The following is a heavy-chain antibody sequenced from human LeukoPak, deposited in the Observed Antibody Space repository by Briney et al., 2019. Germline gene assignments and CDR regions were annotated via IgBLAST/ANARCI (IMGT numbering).Heavy chain of an antibody. CDR1: GSTFSSYA. V-gene: IGHV1-69*04. J-gene: IGHJ6*02. CDR2: IIPILGIA. D-gene: IGHD4-17*01. Sequence: SVKVSCKASGSTFSSYAISWVRQAPGQGLEWMGRIIPILGIANYAQKFQGRVTITADKSTSTAYMELSSLRSEDTAVYYCASGRGTTVTTAPYYYYGMDVWGQGTTVTVSS. CDR3: ASGRGTTVTTAPYYYYGMDV.